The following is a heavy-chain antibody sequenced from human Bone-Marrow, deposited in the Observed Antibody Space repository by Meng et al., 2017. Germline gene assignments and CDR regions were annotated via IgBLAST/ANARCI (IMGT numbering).Heavy chain of an antibody. J-gene: IGHJ4*02. V-gene: IGHV4-38-2*02. CDR3: TRDSLLTGYPDY. CDR2: IYYNGNI. Sequence: SETLSLTCTVSGYSISSGYYWGWIRQPPGKGLEWIGSIYYNGNIYSNASLKSRLSMSIDTSKNQFSLKLTSVTAADTAVYFCTRDSLLTGYPDYWGQGTLVTVSS. D-gene: IGHD3-9*01. CDR1: GYSISSGYY.